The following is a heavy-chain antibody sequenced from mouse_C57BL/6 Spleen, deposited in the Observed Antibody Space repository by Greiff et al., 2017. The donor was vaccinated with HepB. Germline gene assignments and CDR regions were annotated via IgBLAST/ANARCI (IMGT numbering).Heavy chain of an antibody. CDR2: IDPETCGT. Sequence: VKLLESGAELVRPGASVTLSCKASGYTFTDYEMHWVKQTPVHGLEWIGAIDPETCGTAYNQKFKGKAILTADKSSSTAYMELRSLTSEDSAVYYCTRHGYHGAMDYWGQGTSVTVSS. CDR3: TRHGYHGAMDY. J-gene: IGHJ4*01. V-gene: IGHV1-15*01. CDR1: GYTFTDYE. D-gene: IGHD2-2*01.